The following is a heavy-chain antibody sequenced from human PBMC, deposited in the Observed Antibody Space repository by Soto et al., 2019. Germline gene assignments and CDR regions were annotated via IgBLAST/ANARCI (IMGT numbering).Heavy chain of an antibody. CDR2: INHSGST. D-gene: IGHD3-3*01. CDR1: GGSCSGYD. CDR3: ARGGGYDFWSGYSQYNWFDP. J-gene: IGHJ5*02. Sequence: PSATLSITCAVYGGSCSGYDWSWIRQPPGKGLEWIGEINHSGSTNYNPSLKSRVTISVDTSKNQFSLKLSSVTAADTAVYYCARGGGYDFWSGYSQYNWFDPWGQGTLVTVSS. V-gene: IGHV4-34*01.